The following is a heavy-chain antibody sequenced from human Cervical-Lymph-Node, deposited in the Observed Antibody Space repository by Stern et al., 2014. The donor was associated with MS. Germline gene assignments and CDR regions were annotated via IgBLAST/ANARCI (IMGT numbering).Heavy chain of an antibody. V-gene: IGHV7-4-1*02. J-gene: IGHJ3*02. CDR3: ATSNVGLDI. CDR1: GYTFTNYA. Sequence: QVQLVESGSELKKPGASAKVSCKASGYTFTNYAMNWVRQAPGQCLEWMGWIDTNTGKPMYAQGFTGRFVFSLDTSVSTAYLQISSLKAEDTAVYYCATSNVGLDIWGQGTMVTVSS. D-gene: IGHD4-11*01. CDR2: IDTNTGKP.